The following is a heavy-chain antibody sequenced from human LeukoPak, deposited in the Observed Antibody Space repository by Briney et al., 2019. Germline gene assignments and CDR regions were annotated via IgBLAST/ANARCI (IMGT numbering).Heavy chain of an antibody. CDR2: IWYDGSNK. V-gene: IGHV3-33*01. CDR3: VRADWLHDY. J-gene: IGHJ4*02. D-gene: IGHD3-3*01. Sequence: PGRSLRLSCAASGFTFSSYGMHWVRQAPGKGLEWVAVIWYDGSNKYYADSVKGRFTISRDNSKNTLYLQMNSLRAEDTAVYYCVRADWLHDYWGQGTLVTVSS. CDR1: GFTFSSYG.